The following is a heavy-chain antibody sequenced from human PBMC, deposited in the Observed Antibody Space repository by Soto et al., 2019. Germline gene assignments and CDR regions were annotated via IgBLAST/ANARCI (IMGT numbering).Heavy chain of an antibody. CDR2: IWYDGSNK. J-gene: IGHJ6*02. D-gene: IGHD6-13*01. Sequence: AGGSLRLSCAASGFTFSSYGMHWVRQAPGKGLEWVAVIWYDGSNKYYADSVKGRFTISRDNSKNTLYLQMNSLRAEDTAVYYCARDVYSRLGYYYYGMDVWGQGTTVTVSS. CDR1: GFTFSSYG. CDR3: ARDVYSRLGYYYYGMDV. V-gene: IGHV3-33*01.